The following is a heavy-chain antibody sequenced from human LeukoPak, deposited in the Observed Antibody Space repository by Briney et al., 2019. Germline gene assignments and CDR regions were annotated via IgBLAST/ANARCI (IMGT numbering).Heavy chain of an antibody. D-gene: IGHD4-17*01. CDR2: ISWNSGSI. J-gene: IGHJ4*02. CDR1: GFTFSVYY. CDR3: ARDRLHYGEYEKTFDY. Sequence: GGSLRLSCAASGFTFSVYYMSWIRQAPGKGLEWVSGISWNSGSIGYADSVKGRFTISRDNAKNSLYLQMNSLRAEDTAVYYCARDRLHYGEYEKTFDYWGQGTLVTVSS. V-gene: IGHV3-11*04.